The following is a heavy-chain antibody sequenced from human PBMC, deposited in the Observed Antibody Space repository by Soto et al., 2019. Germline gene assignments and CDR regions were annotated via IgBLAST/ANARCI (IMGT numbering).Heavy chain of an antibody. CDR3: AKDGRRSADAFDI. CDR1: GFSFSTYD. D-gene: IGHD3-3*01. J-gene: IGHJ3*02. CDR2: ISCSGVST. V-gene: IGHV3-23*01. Sequence: PGGSLRLSCTVSGFSFSTYDMHWVRQAPGKGLEWVSVISCSGVSTYYADSVKGRFTISRDNSKNTLFLQMNSLRAEDTAVYYCAKDGRRSADAFDIWGQGTMVTVSS.